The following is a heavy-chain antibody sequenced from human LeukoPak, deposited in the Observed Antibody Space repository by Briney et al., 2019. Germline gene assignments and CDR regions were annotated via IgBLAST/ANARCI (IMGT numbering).Heavy chain of an antibody. J-gene: IGHJ1*01. D-gene: IGHD6-13*01. Sequence: GASVKVSCKASGYTFTSYAMNWVRQAPGQGLEWMGWINTNTGNPTYTQGFTGRFVFSLDTSVSTAYLQISSLKAEDTAVYYCAREVPHPMRIAAATYFQHWGQGTLVTVSS. CDR1: GYTFTSYA. CDR2: INTNTGNP. CDR3: AREVPHPMRIAAATYFQH. V-gene: IGHV7-4-1*02.